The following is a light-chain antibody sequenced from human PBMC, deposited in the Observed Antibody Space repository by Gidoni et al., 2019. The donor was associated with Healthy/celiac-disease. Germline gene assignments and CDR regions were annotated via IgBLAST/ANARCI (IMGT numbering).Light chain of an antibody. J-gene: IGKJ4*01. CDR2: GAS. CDR1: QSVSSSY. CDR3: QQYGSSPRVT. V-gene: IGKV3-20*01. Sequence: EIVLTPSPVTLSLSPGETATISCRASQSVSSSYLDWYQQKPGKAPRLLIYGASSRATGIPDRLSGSGSGTDFTLTISRLEPEDFARYYCQQYGSSPRVTFGGXTKVEIK.